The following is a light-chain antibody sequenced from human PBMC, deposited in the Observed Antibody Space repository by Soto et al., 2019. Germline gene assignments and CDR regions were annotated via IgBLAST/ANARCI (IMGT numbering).Light chain of an antibody. CDR2: ANT. V-gene: IGLV1-40*01. CDR3: QSSDDSLGGHVI. J-gene: IGLJ2*01. Sequence: QSVLTQPPSVSGAPGQRVTISCTGSSSYIGAGYDVHWYQQLPGTAPKLLIYANTNRPSGVPDRFSGSKSGTSASLAITGVQAEDEADYYCQSSDDSLGGHVIFGGGTKLTVL. CDR1: SSYIGAGYD.